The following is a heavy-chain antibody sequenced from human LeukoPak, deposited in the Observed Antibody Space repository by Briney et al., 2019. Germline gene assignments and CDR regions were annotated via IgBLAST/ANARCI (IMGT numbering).Heavy chain of an antibody. CDR2: ISAYNGNT. V-gene: IGHV1-18*01. Sequence: GASVKVSCRASGYTFTSYGISWVRQAPGQGLEWMGWISAYNGNTNHAQKLQGRVTMTTDTSTSTAYMELRSLRSDDTAVYYCARDSPYYYGSGSYQENWFDPWGQGTLVTVSS. J-gene: IGHJ5*02. CDR1: GYTFTSYG. D-gene: IGHD3-10*01. CDR3: ARDSPYYYGSGSYQENWFDP.